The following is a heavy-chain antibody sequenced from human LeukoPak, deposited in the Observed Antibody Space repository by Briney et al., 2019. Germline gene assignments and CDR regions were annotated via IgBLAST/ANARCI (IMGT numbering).Heavy chain of an antibody. CDR2: ISYDGSNK. CDR1: GFTFSSYG. V-gene: IGHV3-30*18. CDR3: AKALAAAGRNFDY. J-gene: IGHJ4*02. D-gene: IGHD6-13*01. Sequence: GESLKISCAASGFTFSSYGTHWVRRAPGKGLEWVAVISYDGSNKYYADSVKGRFTISRDNSKNTLYLQMNSLRAEDTAVYYCAKALAAAGRNFDYWGQGTLVTVSS.